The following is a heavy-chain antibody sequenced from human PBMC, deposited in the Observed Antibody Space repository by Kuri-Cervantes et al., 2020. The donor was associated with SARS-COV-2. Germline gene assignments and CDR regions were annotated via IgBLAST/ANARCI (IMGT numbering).Heavy chain of an antibody. CDR2: IRYDGSNK. D-gene: IGHD3-10*01. CDR3: AKDAGYYGSGSYYPWFDP. J-gene: IGHJ5*02. CDR1: GFTLSTYP. V-gene: IGHV3-30*02. Sequence: GESLKISCAASGFTLSTYPMHWVRQAPGKGLEWVAFIRYDGSNKYYADSVKGRFTISRDNSKNTLYLQMNSLRAEDTAVYYCAKDAGYYGSGSYYPWFDPWGQGTLVTVSS.